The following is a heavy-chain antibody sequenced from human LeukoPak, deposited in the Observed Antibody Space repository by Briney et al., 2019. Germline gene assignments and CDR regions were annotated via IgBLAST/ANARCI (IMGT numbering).Heavy chain of an antibody. CDR1: GFTFRNSA. Sequence: GGSLRLSCAASGFTFRNSAMSWVRQAPGKGLEWVSTISGTGVGTFYADSVKGRLTISRDNPKNTLYLQMDSLRAEDTAVYYCAKNNWDDMPFVDYWGQGTLVTVSS. D-gene: IGHD1-20*01. CDR3: AKNNWDDMPFVDY. J-gene: IGHJ4*02. V-gene: IGHV3-23*01. CDR2: ISGTGVGT.